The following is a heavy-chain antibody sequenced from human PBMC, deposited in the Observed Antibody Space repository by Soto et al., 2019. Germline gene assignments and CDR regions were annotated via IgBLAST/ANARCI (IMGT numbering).Heavy chain of an antibody. J-gene: IGHJ6*03. Sequence: ASVKVSCKVSGYTLTELSMHWVRQAPGKGLGWMGGFDPEDGETIYAQKFQGRVTMTEDTSTDTAYMELSSLRSEDTAVYYCATLRHYGDYYYYYMDVWGKGTTVTVSS. CDR3: ATLRHYGDYYYYYMDV. CDR1: GYTLTELS. V-gene: IGHV1-24*01. D-gene: IGHD4-17*01. CDR2: FDPEDGET.